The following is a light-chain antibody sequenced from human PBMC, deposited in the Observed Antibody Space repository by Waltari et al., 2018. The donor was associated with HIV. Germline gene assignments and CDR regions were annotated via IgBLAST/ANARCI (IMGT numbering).Light chain of an antibody. CDR1: QSVLYSSNNKNY. CDR2: WAS. V-gene: IGKV4-1*01. Sequence: DIMMTQSPDSLAVSLGERATINCKSSQSVLYSSNNKNYLAWYQQRPGQPPKLLIYWASTRESGVPDRFSGSGSGTDFTLTISSLQAEDVAVYYCQQHYSTPYTFGQGTKLEIK. J-gene: IGKJ2*01. CDR3: QQHYSTPYT.